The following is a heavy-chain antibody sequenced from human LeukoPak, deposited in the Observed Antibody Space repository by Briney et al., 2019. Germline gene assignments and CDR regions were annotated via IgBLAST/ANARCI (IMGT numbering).Heavy chain of an antibody. Sequence: ASVKVSCKTSGYNFTNYYMHWVRQAPGHGLEWMGIMDPSGDTTTYAEKFQGRVTMTRDTSTSTVYMELSSLRSEDTAVYYCARGGALRYFEWFSAYWGQGTLVTVSS. CDR2: MDPSGDTT. CDR3: ARGGALRYFEWFSAY. D-gene: IGHD3-9*01. J-gene: IGHJ4*02. CDR1: GYNFTNYY. V-gene: IGHV1-46*01.